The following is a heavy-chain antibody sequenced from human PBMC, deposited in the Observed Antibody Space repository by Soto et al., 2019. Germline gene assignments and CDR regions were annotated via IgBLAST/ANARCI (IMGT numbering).Heavy chain of an antibody. V-gene: IGHV2-5*02. D-gene: IGHD2-15*01. Sequence: QITLKESGPTLVKPTQTLTLTSNVSGVSLSTGGVGVGWIRQPPGKALEWLALIYWDDDQRSSPSLKSRLTITKDTSKNQVVLTMTNMAPEDTATYYCAHMRAAKFDYWVQGTLVTVSS. J-gene: IGHJ4*02. CDR1: GVSLSTGGVG. CDR2: IYWDDDQ. CDR3: AHMRAAKFDY.